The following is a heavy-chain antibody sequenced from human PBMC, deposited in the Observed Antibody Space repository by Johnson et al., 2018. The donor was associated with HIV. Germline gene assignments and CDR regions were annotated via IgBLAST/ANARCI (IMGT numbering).Heavy chain of an antibody. CDR3: AKDINWGGTAFDI. CDR2: IYSGGST. J-gene: IGHJ3*02. Sequence: QVQLVESGGGLVQSGGSLRLPCTASGFTFSSYWMHWVRQAPGKGLEWVSVIYSGGSTYYADSVKGRFTISRDNSENTLYLQMNSLRAEDTAVYYCAKDINWGGTAFDIWGQGTMVTVSS. V-gene: IGHV3-NL1*01. CDR1: GFTFSSYW. D-gene: IGHD7-27*01.